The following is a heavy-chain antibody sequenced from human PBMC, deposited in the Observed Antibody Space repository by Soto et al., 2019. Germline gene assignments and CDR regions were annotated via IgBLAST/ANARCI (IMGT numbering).Heavy chain of an antibody. Sequence: SETLSLTCTVSGGSISSYYWGWIRQPPGKGLEWIGYISYTGSTDYSPSLKSRVTISVDTSKNQFSLKVRSVTAADTAIYFCARHYPIGNNWNYFDYWGRGTLVTVSS. CDR3: ARHYPIGNNWNYFDY. CDR1: GGSISSYY. V-gene: IGHV4-59*08. J-gene: IGHJ4*02. CDR2: ISYTGST. D-gene: IGHD1-1*01.